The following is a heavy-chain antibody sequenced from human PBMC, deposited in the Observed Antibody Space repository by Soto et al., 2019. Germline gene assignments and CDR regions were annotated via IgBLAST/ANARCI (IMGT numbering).Heavy chain of an antibody. CDR1: GGSISSGGYY. CDR2: IYYSGST. V-gene: IGHV4-61*08. Sequence: PSETLSLTCTVSGGSISSGGYYWSWIRQHPGKGLEWIGYIYYSGSTNYNPSLKSRVTISVDTSKNQFSLKLSSVTAADTAVYYCARVLGYCSGGSCYSILGDAFDIWGQGTMVTVSS. J-gene: IGHJ3*02. CDR3: ARVLGYCSGGSCYSILGDAFDI. D-gene: IGHD2-15*01.